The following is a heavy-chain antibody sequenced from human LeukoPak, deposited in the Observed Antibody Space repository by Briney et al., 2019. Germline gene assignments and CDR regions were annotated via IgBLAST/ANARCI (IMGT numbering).Heavy chain of an antibody. D-gene: IGHD1-26*01. V-gene: IGHV3-30*18. CDR2: ISYDGSNK. J-gene: IGHJ4*03. CDR1: GFTFSSYG. Sequence: GSLRLSCAASGFTFSSYGMHWVRQAPGKGLEWVAVISYDGSNKYYADSVKGRFTISRDNSKNTLYLQMNSLRAEDTAVYYCAKDMVGATQFDYWGQGTAVTVSS. CDR3: AKDMVGATQFDY.